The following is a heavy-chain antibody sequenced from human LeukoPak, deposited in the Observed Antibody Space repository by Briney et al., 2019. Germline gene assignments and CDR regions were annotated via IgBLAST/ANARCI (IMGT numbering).Heavy chain of an antibody. CDR2: IRYDGSNK. J-gene: IGHJ6*03. CDR3: AKDQDIVVVVAATHYYYYYMDV. V-gene: IGHV3-30*02. CDR1: GFTFSSYG. Sequence: PGGSLRLSCAASGFTFSSYGMHWVRQAPGKGLEWVAFIRYDGSNKYYADSVKGRFTISRGNSKNTLYLQMNSLRAEDTAVYYCAKDQDIVVVVAATHYYYYYMDVWGKGTTVTISS. D-gene: IGHD2-15*01.